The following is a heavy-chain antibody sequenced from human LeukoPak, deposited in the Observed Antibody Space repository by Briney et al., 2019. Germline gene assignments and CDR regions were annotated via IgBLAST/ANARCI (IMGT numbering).Heavy chain of an antibody. CDR3: TKEHDSSNRRPAAYFDV. V-gene: IGHV3-9*01. D-gene: IGHD4-11*01. CDR2: INWNSDTR. J-gene: IGHJ4*02. Sequence: GRSLTLSCAASGFSFDDYAMHWVRQAPGKGLEWVSGINWNSDTRAYADSVKGRFAISRDNAKNSLHLEMNSPRPEDTAFYYCTKEHDSSNRRPAAYFDVWGQGTLVTVSS. CDR1: GFSFDDYA.